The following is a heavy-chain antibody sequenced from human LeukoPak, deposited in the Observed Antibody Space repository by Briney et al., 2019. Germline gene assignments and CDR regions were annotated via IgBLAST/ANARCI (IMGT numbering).Heavy chain of an antibody. D-gene: IGHD7-27*01. CDR2: IYSSGST. CDR3: ARERTGAYDWFDP. CDR1: GGSITSYY. V-gene: IGHV4-4*07. Sequence: SETLSLTCTVSGGSITSYYWTWIRQPAGKGLEWIGRIYSSGSTNYNSSLKSRVIISLDTSKKQFSLKLSSVTAADTAVYYCARERTGAYDWFDPWGQGFLVTVSS. J-gene: IGHJ5*02.